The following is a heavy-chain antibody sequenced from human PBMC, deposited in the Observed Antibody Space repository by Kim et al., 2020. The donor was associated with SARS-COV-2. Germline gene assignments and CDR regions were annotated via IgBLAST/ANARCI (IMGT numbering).Heavy chain of an antibody. J-gene: IGHJ4*02. V-gene: IGHV4-59*11. D-gene: IGHD3-10*01. Sequence: SETLSLTCVVFGASINGHYWTWIRQPPGKGLEWIGFIHYRGSNNYKPSPKSRVTMSLDTSNNQFSLRLRSVTAADTAIYYCARINYFGLDNYIPDFWGRGTLVTVTS. CDR3: ARINYFGLDNYIPDF. CDR1: GASINGHY. CDR2: IHYRGSN.